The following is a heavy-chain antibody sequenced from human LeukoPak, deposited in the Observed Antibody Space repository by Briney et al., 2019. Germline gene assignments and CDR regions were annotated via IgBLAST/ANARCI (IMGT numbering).Heavy chain of an antibody. CDR2: IYYSGST. J-gene: IGHJ5*02. V-gene: IGHV4-59*01. CDR1: GGSISSYY. CDR3: ARVEVPAAGVWFDP. Sequence: SETLSLTCTVSGGSISSYYWSWIRQPPGKGLEWIGYIYYSGSTNYNPSLKSRVTISVDTSKNQFSLKLSSVTAADTAVYYCARVEVPAAGVWFDPWGQGTLVTVSS. D-gene: IGHD2-2*01.